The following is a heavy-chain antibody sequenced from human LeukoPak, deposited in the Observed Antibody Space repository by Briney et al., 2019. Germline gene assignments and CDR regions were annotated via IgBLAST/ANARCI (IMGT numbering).Heavy chain of an antibody. V-gene: IGHV1-2*06. D-gene: IGHD3-10*01. J-gene: IGHJ4*02. Sequence: ASVKVSCKASGDIFTGYSVHWVRQAPGQGLEWMGRINPNSGATDYAQKFQGRVTITRDTSISTVYMELNRLRSDDTAVYYCARELPFDYWGQGTLVTVSS. CDR1: GDIFTGYS. CDR3: ARELPFDY. CDR2: INPNSGAT.